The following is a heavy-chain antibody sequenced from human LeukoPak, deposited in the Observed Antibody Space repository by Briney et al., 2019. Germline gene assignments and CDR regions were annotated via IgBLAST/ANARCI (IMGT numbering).Heavy chain of an antibody. CDR1: GGSFSGYY. D-gene: IGHD3-22*01. CDR3: ARGSRQPYYDSSGYLP. V-gene: IGHV4-31*11. J-gene: IGHJ5*02. CDR2: IYYSGST. Sequence: PSETLSLTCAVYGGSFSGYYWSWIRQHPGKGLEWIGYIYYSGSTYYNPSLKSRVTISVDTSKNQFSLKLSSVTAADTAVYYCARGSRQPYYDSSGYLPWGQGTLVTVSS.